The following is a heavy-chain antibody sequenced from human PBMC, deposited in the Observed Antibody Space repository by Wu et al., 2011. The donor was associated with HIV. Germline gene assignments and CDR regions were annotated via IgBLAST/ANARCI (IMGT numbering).Heavy chain of an antibody. CDR2: IIPIFGTA. Sequence: QVQLVQSGAEVKKPGSSVKVSCKASGGTFSKYTISWVRQAPGQGLEWMGGIIPIFGTAKYAQKFQGRVTISADKSTSTAYIEVRSLRSEDTSVYYCASSVGRYGDYVSWFDPWGQGTLVTVSS. J-gene: IGHJ5*02. D-gene: IGHD4-17*01. CDR3: ASSVGRYGDYVSWFDP. CDR1: GGTFSKYT. V-gene: IGHV1-69*14.